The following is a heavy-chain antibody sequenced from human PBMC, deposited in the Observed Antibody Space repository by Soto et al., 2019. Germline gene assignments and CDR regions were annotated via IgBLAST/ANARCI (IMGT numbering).Heavy chain of an antibody. V-gene: IGHV1-69*01. CDR3: ATACPAADFNYYDDIGYGGAFEI. CDR2: IIPIFATT. D-gene: IGHD3-22*01. Sequence: QVQLVQSGAEVKNPGSSVRVSCKASGGTFSSYALTWLRQAPGQGLESMGGIIPIFATTNYAQKFQGRLPIAGDETTSTADTAVSSVASEDMAVDYWATACPAADFNYYDDIGYGGAFEIWGQGTVVTVSS. J-gene: IGHJ3*02. CDR1: GGTFSSYA.